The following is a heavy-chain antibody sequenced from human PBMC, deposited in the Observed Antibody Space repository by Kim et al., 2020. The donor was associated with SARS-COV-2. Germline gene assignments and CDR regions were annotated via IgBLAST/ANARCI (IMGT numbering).Heavy chain of an antibody. J-gene: IGHJ4*02. D-gene: IGHD6-19*01. CDR1: GGSISSSSYY. CDR3: ARRRGGWYGD. CDR2: ITYSGCT. Sequence: SETLSLTCTVSGGSISSSSYYWGWIRQPPGKGLEWIGGITYSGCTYHNPSLKIRVTISVDTSKNQFPLKLSSVTAADTALYYCARRRGGWYGDWGQGTLVTVSS. V-gene: IGHV4-39*01.